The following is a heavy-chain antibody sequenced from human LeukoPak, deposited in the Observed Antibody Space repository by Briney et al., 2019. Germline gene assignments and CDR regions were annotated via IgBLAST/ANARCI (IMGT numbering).Heavy chain of an antibody. J-gene: IGHJ4*02. D-gene: IGHD1-26*01. CDR2: IYHSGST. V-gene: IGHV4-30-2*01. CDR3: ARGSMPKPYYFDY. Sequence: SETLSLTCTVSGGSISSGGYSWSWIRQPPGKGLEWIGYIYHSGSTYYNPSLKSRVTISVDRSKNQFSLKLSSVTAADTAVYYCARGSMPKPYYFDYWGQGTLVTVSS. CDR1: GGSISSGGYS.